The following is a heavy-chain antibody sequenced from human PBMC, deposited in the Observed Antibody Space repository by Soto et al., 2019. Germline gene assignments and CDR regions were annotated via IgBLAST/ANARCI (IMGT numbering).Heavy chain of an antibody. V-gene: IGHV1-2*04. CDR2: INPNSGGT. CDR1: GYTFTGYY. Sequence: VKVSCKASGYTFTGYYMHWVRQAPGQGLEWMGWINPNSGGTNYAQKFQGWVTMTRDTSISTAYMELSRLRSDDTAVYYCARDPGTTVDYYYGRDVWGQGTTVAVSS. J-gene: IGHJ6*02. CDR3: ARDPGTTVDYYYGRDV. D-gene: IGHD1-7*01.